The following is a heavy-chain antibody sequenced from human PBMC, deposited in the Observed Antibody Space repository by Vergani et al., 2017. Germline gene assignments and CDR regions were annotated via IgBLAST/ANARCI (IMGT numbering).Heavy chain of an antibody. Sequence: EVQLVESGGGLVQTGGSLRISCAASGFTFSSYGMNWVRQAPGKGLEWVSYISSSSSTTHYADSVKGRFTISRDDAKNSLYLQMNSLRAEDTAVYYCARDSQGWNHDYWGQGTLVTVSS. CDR2: ISSSSSTT. D-gene: IGHD1-14*01. J-gene: IGHJ4*02. V-gene: IGHV3-48*01. CDR1: GFTFSSYG. CDR3: ARDSQGWNHDY.